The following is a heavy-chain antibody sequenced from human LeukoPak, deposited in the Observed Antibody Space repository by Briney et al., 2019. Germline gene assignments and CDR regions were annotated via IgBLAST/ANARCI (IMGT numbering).Heavy chain of an antibody. D-gene: IGHD3-16*02. Sequence: PSQTLSLTCTVSGGSISSGSYYWSWIRQPAGKGLEWIGRIYTSGSTNYNPSLKSRVTISVDTSKNQFSLKLSSVTAADTAVYYCARGKDFVGELSAFDIWGQGTMVTVSS. CDR1: GGSISSGSYY. J-gene: IGHJ3*02. V-gene: IGHV4-61*02. CDR2: IYTSGST. CDR3: ARGKDFVGELSAFDI.